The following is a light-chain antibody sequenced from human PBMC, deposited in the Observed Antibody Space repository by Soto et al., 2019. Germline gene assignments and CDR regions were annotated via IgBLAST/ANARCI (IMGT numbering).Light chain of an antibody. Sequence: QSVLTQPPSASGTPGQRVTISCSGSSSNIGSNYVYWYQQLPGTAPKLLIYRNNQRPSGVPDRCSGSKSGTSAYLAISGLRSEDEADYYCAAWDDSLSGLVFGGGTKLAVL. J-gene: IGLJ3*02. CDR3: AAWDDSLSGLV. CDR1: SSNIGSNY. V-gene: IGLV1-47*01. CDR2: RNN.